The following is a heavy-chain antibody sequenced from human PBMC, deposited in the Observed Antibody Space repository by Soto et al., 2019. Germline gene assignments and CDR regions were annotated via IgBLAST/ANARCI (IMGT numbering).Heavy chain of an antibody. CDR1: GFTFADYA. CDR2: VSWISCSI. V-gene: IGHV3-9*01. J-gene: IGHJ1*01. D-gene: IGHD6-13*01. CDR3: VKDQSINWYSGHFRH. Sequence: EVQLVESGGGLVQPGRSLRLFCAASGFTFADYAMHRVRQVPGKGLEWVSGVSWISCSICYADSLKGRFAISRDNAKNSLHLRMNSLRAEDTAFYYCVKDQSINWYSGHFRHWGQGTLVTVSS.